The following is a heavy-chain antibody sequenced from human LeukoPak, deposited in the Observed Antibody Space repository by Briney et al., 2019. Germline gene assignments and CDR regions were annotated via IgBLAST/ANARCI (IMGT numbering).Heavy chain of an antibody. CDR2: INHSGST. CDR1: GGSFSGYY. D-gene: IGHD2-2*01. J-gene: IGHJ5*02. CDR3: ARCSTTASFDP. V-gene: IGHV4-34*01. Sequence: SETLSLTCAVYGGSFSGYYWSWIRQPPGEGLEWIGEINHSGSTNYNPSLKSRVTISVDTSKNQFSLKLSPVTAADTAVYYCARCSTTASFDPWGQGTLVTVSS.